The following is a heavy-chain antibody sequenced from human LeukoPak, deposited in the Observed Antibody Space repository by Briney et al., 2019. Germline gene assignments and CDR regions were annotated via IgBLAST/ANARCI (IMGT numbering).Heavy chain of an antibody. CDR2: IYYSGST. CDR3: ARVPGSRDGYRGAFDY. V-gene: IGHV4-59*01. CDR1: GGSISSYY. D-gene: IGHD5-24*01. Sequence: SETLSLTCTVSGGSISSYYWSWIRQPPGKGLEWIGYIYYSGSTNYNPSLKSRVTISVDTSKNQFSLKLSSVTAADTAVYYCARVPGSRDGYRGAFDYWGQGTLVTVSS. J-gene: IGHJ4*02.